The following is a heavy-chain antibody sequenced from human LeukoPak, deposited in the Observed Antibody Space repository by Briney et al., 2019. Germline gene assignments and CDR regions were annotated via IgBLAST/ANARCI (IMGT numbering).Heavy chain of an antibody. Sequence: GRSLRLSCAASGFTFDDYAMHWVRQAPGKGLEWVSGISWNSGSIGYADSVKGRFTISRDNAKNSLYLQMNSLRAEDTALYYCAKDSGSGLRSGSPLGYCGQGTLVTVSS. CDR1: GFTFDDYA. V-gene: IGHV3-9*01. CDR2: ISWNSGSI. D-gene: IGHD3-10*01. CDR3: AKDSGSGLRSGSPLGY. J-gene: IGHJ4*02.